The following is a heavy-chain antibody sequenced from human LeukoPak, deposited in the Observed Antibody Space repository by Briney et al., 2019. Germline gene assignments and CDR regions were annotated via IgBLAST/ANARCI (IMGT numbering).Heavy chain of an antibody. CDR2: IWFDGSDN. J-gene: IGHJ4*02. CDR1: GFTFTTYG. V-gene: IGHV3-33*01. D-gene: IGHD3-22*01. CDR3: ARTYYFDSSGYYPPHPFDH. Sequence: PGGSLRLSCAASGFTFTTYGMHWVRQAPGKGLEWVAFIWFDGSDNYYADSVKGRFTISRDNSKKTLYLQMNSLRAEDTAVYYCARTYYFDSSGYYPPHPFDHWGQGTLVTVSS.